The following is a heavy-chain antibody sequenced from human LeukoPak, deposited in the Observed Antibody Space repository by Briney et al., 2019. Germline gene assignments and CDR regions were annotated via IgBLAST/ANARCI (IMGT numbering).Heavy chain of an antibody. Sequence: GASVKVPCKASGYTFTSYDINWGRQATGQGLEGMGWMNPNSGNTGYAQKFQGRVTMTRNTSISTAYMELSSLRSEDTAVYYCARGQTGYYYYAMDVWGQGATVTVSS. CDR2: MNPNSGNT. V-gene: IGHV1-8*01. J-gene: IGHJ6*02. CDR3: ARGQTGYYYYAMDV. CDR1: GYTFTSYD.